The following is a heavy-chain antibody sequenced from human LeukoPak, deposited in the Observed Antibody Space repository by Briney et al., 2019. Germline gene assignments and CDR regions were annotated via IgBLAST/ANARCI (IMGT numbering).Heavy chain of an antibody. J-gene: IGHJ4*02. V-gene: IGHV3-74*01. D-gene: IGHD6-13*01. CDR1: GFSFPTYW. CDR3: TLNIAAAGGVDY. CDR2: INSDGSST. Sequence: GGSLRLSCAASGFSFPTYWMHWVRQAPGKGLVWVSRINSDGSSTNYADSVKGRFTISRDNAKNTLYLQMNSLRAEDTAVYYCTLNIAAAGGVDYWGQGTLVTVSS.